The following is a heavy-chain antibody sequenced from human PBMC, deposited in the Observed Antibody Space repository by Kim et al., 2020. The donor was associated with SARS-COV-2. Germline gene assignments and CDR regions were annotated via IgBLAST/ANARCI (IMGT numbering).Heavy chain of an antibody. CDR2: INHSGST. Sequence: SETLSLTCAVYGGSFSGYYWSWIRQSPGKGLEWIGEINHSGSTNYNPSLKSRVTISVDTSKNQFSLKLSSVTAADTAVYYCARGRVWYDILTGYSYYFDYWGQGTLVTVSS. V-gene: IGHV4-34*01. CDR1: GGSFSGYY. J-gene: IGHJ4*02. CDR3: ARGRVWYDILTGYSYYFDY. D-gene: IGHD3-9*01.